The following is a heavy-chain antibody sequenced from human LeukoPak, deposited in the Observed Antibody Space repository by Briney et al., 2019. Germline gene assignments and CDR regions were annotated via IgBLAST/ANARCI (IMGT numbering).Heavy chain of an antibody. V-gene: IGHV3-23*01. Sequence: ETLSLTCTVSGGSISSYYWSWVRQAPGKGLEWVSAISGSGGSTYYADSVKGRFTISRDNSKNTLYLQMNSLRAEDTAVYYCAKGEVAATYEFDYWGQGTLVTVSS. D-gene: IGHD2-15*01. CDR3: AKGEVAATYEFDY. CDR1: GGSISSYY. J-gene: IGHJ4*02. CDR2: ISGSGGST.